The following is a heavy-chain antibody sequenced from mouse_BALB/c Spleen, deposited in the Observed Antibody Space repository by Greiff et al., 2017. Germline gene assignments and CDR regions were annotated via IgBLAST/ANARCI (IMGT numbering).Heavy chain of an antibody. V-gene: IGHV1-5*01. J-gene: IGHJ3*01. Sequence: SGTVLARPGASVKMSCKASGYTFTSYWMHWVKQRPGQGLEWIGAIYPGNSDTSYNQKFKGKAKLTAVTSTSTAYMELSSLTNEDSAVYYCTREDYYGNYEFAYWGQGTLVTVSA. CDR2: IYPGNSDT. CDR1: GYTFTSYW. CDR3: TREDYYGNYEFAY. D-gene: IGHD2-1*01.